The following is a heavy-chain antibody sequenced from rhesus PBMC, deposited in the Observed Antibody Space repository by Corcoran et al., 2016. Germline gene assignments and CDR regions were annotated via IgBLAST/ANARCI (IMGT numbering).Heavy chain of an antibody. J-gene: IGHJ4*01. CDR3: STDPGGVCCTFDY. CDR1: GFHFSSHV. CDR2: ITNTGDRT. V-gene: IGHV3S5*01. Sequence: EVQLVETGVGLVQPGGSLRLSCGASGFHFSSHVMGGDRQAQGKGLEWVSGITNTGDRTFYADSVKGRFTISRDNSKNTVSLQMNSLRAEDTAVYYCSTDPGGVCCTFDYWGQGVLVTVSS. D-gene: IGHD2-39*02.